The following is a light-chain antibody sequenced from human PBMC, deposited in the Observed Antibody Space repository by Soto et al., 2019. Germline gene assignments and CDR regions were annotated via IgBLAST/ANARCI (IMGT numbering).Light chain of an antibody. CDR2: KAS. V-gene: IGKV1-5*03. J-gene: IGKJ1*01. Sequence: DIQRIQSPSSLSASEGDRVTITCRASQSISTYLNWYQQKQGKAPKLLIYKASTLKSGVPSRFSGSGSGTEVTLTISSLKKDDGTTYYCQHYNSYSEAFGQGTKVDIK. CDR1: QSISTY. CDR3: QHYNSYSEA.